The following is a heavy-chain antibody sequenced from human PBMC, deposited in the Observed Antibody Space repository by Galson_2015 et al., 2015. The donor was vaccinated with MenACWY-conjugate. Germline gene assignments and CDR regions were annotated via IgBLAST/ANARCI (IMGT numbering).Heavy chain of an antibody. D-gene: IGHD3-10*01. Sequence: SLRLSCAASGFTFSDYYMSWIRQAPGKGLEWVSYISSSSSYTNYADSVKGRFTISRDNAKNSLYLQMNSLRAEDTAVYYCARDSMVRGAPDAFDIWGQGTMVTVSS. CDR1: GFTFSDYY. V-gene: IGHV3-11*05. CDR2: ISSSSSYT. CDR3: ARDSMVRGAPDAFDI. J-gene: IGHJ3*02.